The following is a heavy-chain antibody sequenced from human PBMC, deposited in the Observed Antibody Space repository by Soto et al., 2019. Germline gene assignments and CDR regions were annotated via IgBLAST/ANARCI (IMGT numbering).Heavy chain of an antibody. D-gene: IGHD3-10*01. CDR1: GFTFSNYA. J-gene: IGHJ4*02. V-gene: IGHV3-23*01. CDR3: AKDPLPSTMVRGVIIMSAASPSL. Sequence: PGGSLRLSCAASGFTFSNYAMSWVRQAPGKGLEWVSAISGSGGSTYYADSVKGRFTISRDNSKNTLYLQMNSLRAEDTAVYYCAKDPLPSTMVRGVIIMSAASPSLWGQGTLVTVSS. CDR2: ISGSGGST.